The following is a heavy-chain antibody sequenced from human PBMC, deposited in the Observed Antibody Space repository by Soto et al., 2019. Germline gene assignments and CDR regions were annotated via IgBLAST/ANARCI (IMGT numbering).Heavy chain of an antibody. CDR3: ARDLWVEPELYYYGMDV. Sequence: PSETLSLTCTVSGDSISSADYYWSWIRQTPGKGLEWIGHIFYCGTTYYNPSLKSRLTISVDTSKSHFSLRLTSVTAADTAVYYCARDLWVEPELYYYGMDVWGQGTTVTVSS. V-gene: IGHV4-30-4*01. CDR2: IFYCGTT. J-gene: IGHJ6*02. CDR1: GDSISSADYY. D-gene: IGHD1-1*01.